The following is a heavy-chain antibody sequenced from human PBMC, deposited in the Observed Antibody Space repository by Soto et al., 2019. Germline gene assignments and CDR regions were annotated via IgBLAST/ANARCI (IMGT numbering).Heavy chain of an antibody. D-gene: IGHD3-10*01. J-gene: IGHJ4*02. CDR3: ARGANYYGSGSYYY. V-gene: IGHV4-34*01. CDR2: INHSGST. CDR1: GGSLSGYY. Sequence: QVQLQQWGAGLLKPSETLSLTCAVYGGSLSGYYWSWIRQPPGKGLEWIGEINHSGSTNYNPSLKSRVTISVDTSKNQFSLKLSSVTAADTAVYYCARGANYYGSGSYYYWGQGTLVTVSS.